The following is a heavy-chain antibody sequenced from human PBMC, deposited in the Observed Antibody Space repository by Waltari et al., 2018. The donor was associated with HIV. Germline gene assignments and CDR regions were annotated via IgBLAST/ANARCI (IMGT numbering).Heavy chain of an antibody. D-gene: IGHD2-2*01. V-gene: IGHV3-21*02. CDR2: ISRDNRES. J-gene: IGHJ4*02. CDR3: VRDDPGYEPIDY. Sequence: VRLMESGGGLVEPGGSLPISCAASGVTFTQYTMNWIRHIPGKGLEWLASISRDNRESYFIDSIKGRFTISRDNAANSVFLHMDRLRVDDTARYFCVRDDPGYEPIDYWGRGTLVTVSS. CDR1: GVTFTQYT.